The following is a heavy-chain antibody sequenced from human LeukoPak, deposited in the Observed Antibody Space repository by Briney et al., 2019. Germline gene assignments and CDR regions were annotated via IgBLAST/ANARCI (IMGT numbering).Heavy chain of an antibody. CDR1: GFIFSNYV. Sequence: GGSLRLSCAASGFIFSNYVITWVRQAPGKGLEWVSGISGSGASTYYADSVKGRFTISRDNSKNTLYLQINSLRAEDTAVYYCAREGYSYGPFDYWGQGTLVTVSS. CDR2: ISGSGAST. V-gene: IGHV3-23*01. J-gene: IGHJ4*02. D-gene: IGHD5-18*01. CDR3: AREGYSYGPFDY.